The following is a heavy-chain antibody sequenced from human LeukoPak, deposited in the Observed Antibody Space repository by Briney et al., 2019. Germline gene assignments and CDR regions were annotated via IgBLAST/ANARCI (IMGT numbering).Heavy chain of an antibody. D-gene: IGHD3-22*01. J-gene: IGHJ4*02. CDR3: AKESYYYDSSGYRIRYFDY. CDR2: ISGSGGST. V-gene: IGHV3-23*01. Sequence: GGSLRLSCAASGFTFSSYGMSWVRQAPGKGLEWVSAISGSGGSTYYADSVKGRFTISRDNSKNTLYLQMNSLRAEDTAVYYCAKESYYYDSSGYRIRYFDYWGQGTLVTVSS. CDR1: GFTFSSYG.